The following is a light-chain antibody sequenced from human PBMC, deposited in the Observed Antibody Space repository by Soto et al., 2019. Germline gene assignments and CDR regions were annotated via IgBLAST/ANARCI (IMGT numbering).Light chain of an antibody. J-gene: IGKJ5*01. CDR1: QSFSSSY. CDR3: QHLTAYPIT. V-gene: IGKV3D-7*01. CDR2: GAS. Sequence: PGERVTLSCRASQSFSSSYLTWYQQKPGQAPRLLIYGASTRATSIPARFSGSGSGTDFTLTISDLQPEDFATYYCQHLTAYPITFGQGTRLEI.